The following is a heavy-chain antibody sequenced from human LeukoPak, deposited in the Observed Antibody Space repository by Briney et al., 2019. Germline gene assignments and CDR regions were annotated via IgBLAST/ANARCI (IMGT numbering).Heavy chain of an antibody. CDR3: ARGKCSSTTCYRGNHAFDI. J-gene: IGHJ3*02. CDR2: IYYSGST. V-gene: IGHV4-39*01. D-gene: IGHD2-2*01. CDR1: GGSISSSSYY. Sequence: KPSETLSLTCTVSGGSISSSSYYWGWIRQPPGKGLEWIGSIYYSGSTYYNPSLKSRVTISVDTSKNQFSLKLSSVTAADTAVYYCARGKCSSTTCYRGNHAFDIWGQGTMVTVSS.